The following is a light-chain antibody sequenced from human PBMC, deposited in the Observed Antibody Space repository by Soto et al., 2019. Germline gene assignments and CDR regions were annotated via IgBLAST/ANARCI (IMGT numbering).Light chain of an antibody. Sequence: EIVLTQSPATLSLSPGERATLSCRASQSVSNYLAWYQQKPSQAPRLLIYDASTRATGIPARFSGSGSGTDFPLTISSREPEDFAVYYCQQRSNWPPTWTFGQGTKVEIK. CDR3: QQRSNWPPTWT. J-gene: IGKJ1*01. CDR2: DAS. V-gene: IGKV3-11*01. CDR1: QSVSNY.